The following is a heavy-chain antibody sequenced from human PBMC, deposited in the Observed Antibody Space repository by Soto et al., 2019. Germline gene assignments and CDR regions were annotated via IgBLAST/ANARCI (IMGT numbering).Heavy chain of an antibody. V-gene: IGHV1-18*04. D-gene: IGHD1-1*01. CDR1: GYTFTSYG. CDR2: ISAYNGNT. Sequence: ASVKVSCKASGYTFTSYGISWVRQAPGQGLEWMGWISAYNGNTNYAQKLQGRVTMTTDTSTSTAYMELRSLRSDDTAVYYCARDIYNWNDASPCFDPWGQGTLVTVSS. CDR3: ARDIYNWNDASPCFDP. J-gene: IGHJ5*02.